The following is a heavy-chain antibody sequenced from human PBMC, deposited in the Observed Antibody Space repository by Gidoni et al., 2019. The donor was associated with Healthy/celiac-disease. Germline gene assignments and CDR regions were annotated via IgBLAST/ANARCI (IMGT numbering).Heavy chain of an antibody. Sequence: HGHLQESGPGLVKPSQTLSLTFTVSDGSLSSGGYYWRWIRQHPGKGLEWIGYIYYSGSTYYNPSLKSRVTISVDTSKNQFSLKLSSVTAADTSVYYCASTVVKLYYFDYWGQGTLVTVSS. CDR3: ASTVVKLYYFDY. D-gene: IGHD2-15*01. CDR2: IYYSGST. J-gene: IGHJ4*02. CDR1: DGSLSSGGYY. V-gene: IGHV4-31*03.